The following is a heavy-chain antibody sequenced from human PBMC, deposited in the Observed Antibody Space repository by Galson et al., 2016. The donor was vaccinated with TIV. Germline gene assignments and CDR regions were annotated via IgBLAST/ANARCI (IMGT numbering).Heavy chain of an antibody. D-gene: IGHD4-17*01. J-gene: IGHJ6*02. CDR2: IYYSGTT. CDR1: GDSISDGDHQ. CDR3: ASVSLRYFYAMDV. Sequence: TLSPTCPVFGDSISDGDHQCGWIRQPPGKGLEWIGRIYYSGTTFYNPSLRSRVTVSIDRAQNQFSLRLNSVTAADTGVYYCASVSLRYFYAMDVWGQGTTVAVSS. V-gene: IGHV4-30-4*08.